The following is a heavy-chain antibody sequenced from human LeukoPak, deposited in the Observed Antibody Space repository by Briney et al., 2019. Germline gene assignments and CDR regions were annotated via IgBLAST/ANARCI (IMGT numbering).Heavy chain of an antibody. CDR2: IWYDGSNK. J-gene: IGHJ6*03. V-gene: IGHV3-33*01. CDR3: ASGSPFLGYYYMDV. D-gene: IGHD6-13*01. CDR1: GFTFSSYG. Sequence: GGSLRLSCAASGFTFSSYGMHWVRQAPGKGLEWVAVIWYDGSNKYYADSVKGRFTISRDNSKNTLYLQMNSLRAEDTAVYYCASGSPFLGYYYMDVWGKGTTVTVSS.